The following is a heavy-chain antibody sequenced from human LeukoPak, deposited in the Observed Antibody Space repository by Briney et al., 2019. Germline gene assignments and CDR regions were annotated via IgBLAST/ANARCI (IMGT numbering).Heavy chain of an antibody. CDR2: IYHSGST. J-gene: IGHJ5*02. D-gene: IGHD6-13*01. CDR1: GYSISSGYY. Sequence: SETLSLTCTVSGYSISSGYYWGWIRPPPGKGLEWIGSIYHSGSTYYNPSLKSRVTISVDTSKNRFSLKLSSVTAADTAVYYCARADSSSWYVGNWFDPWGQGTLVTVSS. V-gene: IGHV4-38-2*02. CDR3: ARADSSSWYVGNWFDP.